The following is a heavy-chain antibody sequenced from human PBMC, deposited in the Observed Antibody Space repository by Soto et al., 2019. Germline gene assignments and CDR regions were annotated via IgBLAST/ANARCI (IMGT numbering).Heavy chain of an antibody. CDR3: ARGTCSSATCYAVFFDP. CDR1: GFTFSSYS. CDR2: ISSTSRFI. Sequence: GGSLRLSCAASGFTFSSYSMHWVRQAPGKGLEWLSSISSTSRFIYYADSVKGRFTISRDNARNSLFLQMNSLRAEDTAVYYCARGTCSSATCYAVFFDPWGQGTLVTVSS. J-gene: IGHJ5*02. V-gene: IGHV3-21*01. D-gene: IGHD2-2*01.